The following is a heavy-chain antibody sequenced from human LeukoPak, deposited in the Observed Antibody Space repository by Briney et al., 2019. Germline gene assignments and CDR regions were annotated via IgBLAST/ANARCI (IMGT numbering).Heavy chain of an antibody. D-gene: IGHD1-26*01. V-gene: IGHV3-66*01. J-gene: IGHJ3*02. CDR2: IYSGGST. Sequence: GGSLRLSCAASGFTVSSNYMSWVRQAPGKGLEWVSVIYSGGSTYYADSVEGRFTISRDNSKDTLYLQMNSLRAEDTAVYYCARGATMGFAFDIWGQGTMVTVSS. CDR3: ARGATMGFAFDI. CDR1: GFTVSSNY.